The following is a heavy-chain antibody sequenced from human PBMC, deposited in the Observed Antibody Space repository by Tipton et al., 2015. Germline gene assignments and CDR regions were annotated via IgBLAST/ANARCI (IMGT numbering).Heavy chain of an antibody. Sequence: TLSLTCSVSSDSFSKYYWSWIRQPPGKELQWIGYIQYSGGTNYNPSLESRVSMSVDTSKTQFSLEMRSVTATDTAVYYCARARGRHGGLFDSWGQGTLVTVSS. V-gene: IGHV4-59*01. D-gene: IGHD4-23*01. CDR1: SDSFSKYY. J-gene: IGHJ4*02. CDR3: ARARGRHGGLFDS. CDR2: IQYSGGT.